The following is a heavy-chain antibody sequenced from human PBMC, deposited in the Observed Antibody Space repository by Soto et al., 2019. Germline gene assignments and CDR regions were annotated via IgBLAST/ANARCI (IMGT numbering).Heavy chain of an antibody. D-gene: IGHD3-3*01. CDR1: GGTFTSYY. Sequence: ASVKVSCKAPGGTFTSYYLNWVRQDPGQGLEWMGVINPHGGSTKYAQKFQGRVTMTRDTSRSTVYMELRSLRSDDTAIYYCARSSGGNFGIIIEGSNWFDPWGQGTLVTVSS. CDR2: INPHGGST. J-gene: IGHJ5*02. CDR3: ARSSGGNFGIIIEGSNWFDP. V-gene: IGHV1-46*01.